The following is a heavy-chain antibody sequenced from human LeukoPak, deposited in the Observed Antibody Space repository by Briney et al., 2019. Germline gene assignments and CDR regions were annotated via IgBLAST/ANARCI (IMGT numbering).Heavy chain of an antibody. Sequence: SETLSLTCAVYGGSFSGYYWSWIRQPPGKGLEWIGEINHSGSTNYNPSLKSRVTISVDTSKNQFSLKLSSVTAADTAVYYCASRTAARFYYFDYWAQGNLVTVSS. D-gene: IGHD6-6*01. J-gene: IGHJ4*02. V-gene: IGHV4-34*01. CDR1: GGSFSGYY. CDR2: INHSGST. CDR3: ASRTAARFYYFDY.